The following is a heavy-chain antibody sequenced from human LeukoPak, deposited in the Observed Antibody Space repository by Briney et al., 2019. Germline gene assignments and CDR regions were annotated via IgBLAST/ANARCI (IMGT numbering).Heavy chain of an antibody. CDR1: GFTFSSYG. J-gene: IGHJ6*02. CDR3: AKEGDGDPRMDV. CDR2: ISYDGSNK. V-gene: IGHV3-30*18. Sequence: PGGSLRLSCAASGFTFSSYGMHWVRQAPGKGLEWVAVISYDGSNKYYADSVKGRFTISRDNSKNTLYLKMNSLRAEDTAVYYCAKEGDGDPRMDVWGQGTTVTVSS. D-gene: IGHD4-17*01.